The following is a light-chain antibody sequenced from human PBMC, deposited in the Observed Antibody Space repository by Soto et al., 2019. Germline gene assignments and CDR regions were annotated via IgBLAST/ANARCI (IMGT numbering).Light chain of an antibody. CDR1: SSDVGTYEY. Sequence: QSVLTQPASVSGSPGQSITISCTGTSSDVGTYEYVSWYQHHPGKAPKLMIYDVSNRPSGVSDRFSGSKSGNTASLTISGLQAEEEADYYCSSYASNGDVLFGGGTKLTVL. CDR2: DVS. CDR3: SSYASNGDVL. J-gene: IGLJ2*01. V-gene: IGLV2-14*03.